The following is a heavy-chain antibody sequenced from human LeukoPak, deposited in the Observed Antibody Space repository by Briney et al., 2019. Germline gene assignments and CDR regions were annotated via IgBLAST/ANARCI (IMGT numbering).Heavy chain of an antibody. V-gene: IGHV3-30*02. CDR2: IRFDGSNK. D-gene: IGHD6-13*01. Sequence: GGSLRLSCAASGFTFSSYGMHWVRQAPGKGLKWVAFIRFDGSNKYYADSVKGRFTISRDNSKNTLYLQMNSLRAEDTGVYYCTSDPRQIAAADIWGQGTLVTVSS. J-gene: IGHJ4*02. CDR3: TSDPRQIAAADI. CDR1: GFTFSSYG.